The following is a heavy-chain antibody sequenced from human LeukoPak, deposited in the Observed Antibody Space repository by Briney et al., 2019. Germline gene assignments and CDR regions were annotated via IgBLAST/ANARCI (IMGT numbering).Heavy chain of an antibody. Sequence: PGGSLRLSCAPSGFTFRSYAMRWVRAAPEEGVVWVSDICDCGGSIDDAGVVKGRHTNSKDKSQTAPYLQMHSLRADDTAAYYCAKEPSLITMLRGVLKLSYYFDYWGQGGMVSVS. J-gene: IGHJ4*02. D-gene: IGHD3-10*01. CDR1: GFTFRSYA. CDR3: AKEPSLITMLRGVLKLSYYFDY. CDR2: ICDCGGSI. V-gene: IGHV3-23*01.